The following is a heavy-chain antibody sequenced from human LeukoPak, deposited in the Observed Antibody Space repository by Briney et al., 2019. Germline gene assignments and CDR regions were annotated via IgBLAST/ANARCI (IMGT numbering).Heavy chain of an antibody. CDR1: GASVSSDY. V-gene: IGHV4-59*02. J-gene: IGHJ4*02. CDR2: THYRGDI. CDR3: GRNLGSGSDH. Sequence: SETLSLTCSVSGASVSSDYWNWIRQSPGRGLEWIGYTHYRGDINYNPSLKSRLTMSVGASSNQVSLKLSSVTAADAAVYYCGRNLGSGSDHWGQGTLVTVSS. D-gene: IGHD3-10*01.